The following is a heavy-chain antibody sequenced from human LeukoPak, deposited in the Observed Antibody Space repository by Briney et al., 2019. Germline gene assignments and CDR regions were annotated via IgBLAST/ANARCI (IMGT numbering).Heavy chain of an antibody. CDR2: INHSGST. V-gene: IGHV4-34*01. CDR3: ASLPRGVRYCSSTSCYRDYYGMDV. D-gene: IGHD2-2*01. J-gene: IGHJ6*02. Sequence: SETLSLTCAVYGGSLSGYYWSWIRQPPGKGLEWIGEINHSGSTNYNPSLKGRVTISVDTSKNQFSLKLSSVTAADTAVYYCASLPRGVRYCSSTSCYRDYYGMDVWGQGTTVTVSS. CDR1: GGSLSGYY.